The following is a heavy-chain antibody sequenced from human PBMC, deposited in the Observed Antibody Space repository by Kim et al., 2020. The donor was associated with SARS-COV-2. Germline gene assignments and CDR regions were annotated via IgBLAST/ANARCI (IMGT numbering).Heavy chain of an antibody. CDR3: ARGDSGSPFDY. D-gene: IGHD6-19*01. V-gene: IGHV1-8*01. Sequence: GYAQKVQGRVTMTRNTSISTAYMELSSLRSEDTAVYYCARGDSGSPFDYWGQGTLVTVSS. J-gene: IGHJ4*02.